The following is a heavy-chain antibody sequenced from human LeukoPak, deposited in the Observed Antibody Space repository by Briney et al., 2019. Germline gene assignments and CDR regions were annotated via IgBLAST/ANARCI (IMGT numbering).Heavy chain of an antibody. Sequence: PGGSLRLSCAASGFTLSNYAMGWVRQAPGKGLECVSAISASASATYYADSVKGRFTISRDISKNTLSLQMNSLRADDTAVYYCAKDVGPYTIGITLFDYWGQGTLVTVSS. V-gene: IGHV3-23*01. D-gene: IGHD1-1*01. CDR1: GFTLSNYA. CDR2: ISASASAT. J-gene: IGHJ4*02. CDR3: AKDVGPYTIGITLFDY.